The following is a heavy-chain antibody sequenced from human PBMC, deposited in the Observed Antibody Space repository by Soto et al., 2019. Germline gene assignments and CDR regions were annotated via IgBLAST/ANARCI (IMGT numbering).Heavy chain of an antibody. V-gene: IGHV3-74*01. D-gene: IGHD6-13*01. CDR3: ASGLVEYRSIWYDY. Sequence: GGSLRLSCAASGFTFINSWMHWVRQAPGKGLVWASRINSDGSSTSYADSVKGRFTISRDNAKNTLYLQMNSLRAEDTAVYYCASGLVEYRSIWYDYWGQGTLVTVSS. CDR2: INSDGSST. J-gene: IGHJ4*02. CDR1: GFTFINSW.